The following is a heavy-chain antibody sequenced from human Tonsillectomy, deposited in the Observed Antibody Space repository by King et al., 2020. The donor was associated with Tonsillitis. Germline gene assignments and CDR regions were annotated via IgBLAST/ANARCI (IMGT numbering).Heavy chain of an antibody. CDR1: GFTFDDYG. Sequence: VQLVESGGVVVQPGGSLRLSCAASGFTFDDYGMHWVRQAPGKGLEWVSLISWDGGTTYYADSVKGRFTISRDNSKNSLYLQMNSLRAEYTALYYCAKGIAVAGIYYGMDVWGQGTTVTVSS. D-gene: IGHD6-19*01. V-gene: IGHV3-43D*03. CDR3: AKGIAVAGIYYGMDV. CDR2: ISWDGGTT. J-gene: IGHJ6*02.